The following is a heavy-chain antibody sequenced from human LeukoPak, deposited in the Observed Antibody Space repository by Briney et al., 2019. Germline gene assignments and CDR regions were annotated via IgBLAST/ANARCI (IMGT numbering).Heavy chain of an antibody. D-gene: IGHD3-10*01. Sequence: GGSLRLSCAASGFTFSSYAMSWVRQAPGKGLEWVSAISGSGGSTYHADSVKGRFTISRDNSKNTLYLQMNSLRAEDTAVYYCAKDRGYYGSGSYPPPTDYWGQGTLVTVSS. CDR1: GFTFSSYA. CDR3: AKDRGYYGSGSYPPPTDY. J-gene: IGHJ4*02. V-gene: IGHV3-23*01. CDR2: ISGSGGST.